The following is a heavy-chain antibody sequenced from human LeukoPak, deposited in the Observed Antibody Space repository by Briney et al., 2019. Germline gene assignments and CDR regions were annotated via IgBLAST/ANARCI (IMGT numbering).Heavy chain of an antibody. CDR1: GFTFSSYS. Sequence: GGSLRLSCAASGFTFSSYSMNWVRRAPGKGLDWVSSVSSSSSYIYYADSVKGRFTISRDNAKNSLYLQMNSLRAEDTAVYYCARRPYYYGGGGEYFDYWGQGTLVTVSS. D-gene: IGHD3-10*01. V-gene: IGHV3-21*01. CDR3: ARRPYYYGGGGEYFDY. J-gene: IGHJ4*02. CDR2: VSSSSSYI.